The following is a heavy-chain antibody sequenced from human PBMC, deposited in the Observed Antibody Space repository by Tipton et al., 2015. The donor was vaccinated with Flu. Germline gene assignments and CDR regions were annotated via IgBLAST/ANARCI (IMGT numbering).Heavy chain of an antibody. CDR1: GYTFTSYG. V-gene: IGHV1-18*01. J-gene: IGHJ4*02. Sequence: QMQLVQSGAEVKKPGASMKVSCKASGYTFTSYGISWVRQAPGQGLEWMGWISAYNENTNYAQKLQGRVTMTTDTSTSTAYMELRSLRSDDTAVYYCARDDPGDSSGYYLAYFDYWGQGTLVTVSS. CDR2: ISAYNENT. CDR3: ARDDPGDSSGYYLAYFDY. D-gene: IGHD3-22*01.